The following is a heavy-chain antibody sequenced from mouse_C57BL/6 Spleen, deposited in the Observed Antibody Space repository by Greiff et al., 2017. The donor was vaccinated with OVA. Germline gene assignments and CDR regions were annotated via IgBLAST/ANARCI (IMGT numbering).Heavy chain of an antibody. D-gene: IGHD4-1*02. CDR3: ARVLNWDDAMDY. CDR1: GFTFSDYY. V-gene: IGHV5-16*01. CDR2: INYDGSST. Sequence: EVKLVESEGGLVQPGSSMKLSCTASGFTFSDYYMAWVRQVPEKGLEWVANINYDGSSTYYLDSLKSRFIISRDNAKNILYLQMSSLKSEDTATYYCARVLNWDDAMDYWGQGTSVTVSS. J-gene: IGHJ4*01.